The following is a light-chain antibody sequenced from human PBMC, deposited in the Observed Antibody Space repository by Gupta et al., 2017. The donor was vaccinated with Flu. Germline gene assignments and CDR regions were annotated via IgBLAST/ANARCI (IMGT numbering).Light chain of an antibody. Sequence: DIVMTQSPDSLAVHLGERATINCKSSQSVLYSSNNKNYLAWYQQKPGQPPKLLIYWASTRESGVPDRFSGSGSGTDFTLTISSLQAEDVAVYYCQQYYSTPFTWTFGQGTKVEIK. V-gene: IGKV4-1*01. CDR2: WAS. CDR1: QSVLYSSNNKNY. CDR3: QQYYSTPFTWT. J-gene: IGKJ1*01.